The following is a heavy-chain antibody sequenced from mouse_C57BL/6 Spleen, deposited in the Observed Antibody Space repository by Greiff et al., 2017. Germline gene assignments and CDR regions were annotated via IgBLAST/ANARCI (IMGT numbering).Heavy chain of an antibody. CDR3: ARDALDGYYYFDY. V-gene: IGHV5-4*01. D-gene: IGHD2-3*01. CDR2: ISDGGSYT. Sequence: EVQLVESGGGLVKPGGSLKLSCAASGFTFSSYAMSWVRQTPEKRLEWVATISDGGSYTYYPDNVKGRFTISRDNAKNNLYLQMSHLKSEDTAMYYCARDALDGYYYFDYWGQGTTLTVSS. CDR1: GFTFSSYA. J-gene: IGHJ2*01.